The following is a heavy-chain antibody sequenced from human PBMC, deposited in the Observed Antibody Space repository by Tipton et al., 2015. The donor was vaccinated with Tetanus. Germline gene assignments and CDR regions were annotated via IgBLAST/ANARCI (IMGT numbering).Heavy chain of an antibody. CDR2: IYPGDSDT. J-gene: IGHJ4*02. Sequence: QLVQSGAEVKKPGESLKISCKGSGYSFTSYWIGWVRQMPGKGLEWMGIIYPGDSDTRYSPPFQGQVTISADKSISTAYLQWSSLRASDTAMYYCARSRGGRGYSYGYFDYWGQGTLVTVPS. V-gene: IGHV5-51*01. CDR3: ARSRGGRGYSYGYFDY. CDR1: GYSFTSYW. D-gene: IGHD5-18*01.